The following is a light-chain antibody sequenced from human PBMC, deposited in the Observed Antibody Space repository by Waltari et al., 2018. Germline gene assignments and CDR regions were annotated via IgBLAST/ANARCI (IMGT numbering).Light chain of an antibody. V-gene: IGKV3-20*01. J-gene: IGKJ1*01. CDR3: QHYESLPVT. Sequence: EIVLTQSPGTLSMSSGERATLPCRTSQSISKYLAWYQQKPGQTPRRLIYHAASRATGIPDRSSGRGSGTDFSLTISRLEPEDFAVYYCQHYESLPVTFGQGTKVEIK. CDR1: QSISKY. CDR2: HAA.